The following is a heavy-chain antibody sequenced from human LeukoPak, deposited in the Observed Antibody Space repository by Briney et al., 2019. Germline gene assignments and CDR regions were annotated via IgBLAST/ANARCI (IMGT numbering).Heavy chain of an antibody. CDR2: IHYSGST. D-gene: IGHD2-15*01. CDR3: ARHVVTDYYYGMDV. J-gene: IGHJ6*02. CDR1: GGSISSYY. Sequence: SETLSLTCTVSGGSISSYYWSWIRQPPGKGLEWIGYIHYSGSTNYNPSLKSRLTISVDTSKKQFSLKLSSVTAADTAIYYCARHVVTDYYYGMDVWGQGTTVTVSS. V-gene: IGHV4-59*08.